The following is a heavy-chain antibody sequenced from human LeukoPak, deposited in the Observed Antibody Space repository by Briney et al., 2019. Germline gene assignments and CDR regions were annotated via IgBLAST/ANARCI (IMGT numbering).Heavy chain of an antibody. Sequence: GGSLRLSCAASGFTFSDYYMSWIRQAPGKGLEWVSYISSSGSTIYYADSVKGRFTISRDNAKNTLYLQMNSLRAEDTAVYYCARQYYHDSSGYPFDYWGQGTLVTVSS. CDR1: GFTFSDYY. CDR2: ISSSGSTI. D-gene: IGHD3-22*01. V-gene: IGHV3-11*04. J-gene: IGHJ4*02. CDR3: ARQYYHDSSGYPFDY.